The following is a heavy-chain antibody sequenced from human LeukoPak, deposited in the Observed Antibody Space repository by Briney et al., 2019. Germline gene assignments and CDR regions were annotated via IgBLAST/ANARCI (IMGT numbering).Heavy chain of an antibody. D-gene: IGHD1-26*01. V-gene: IGHV3-74*01. CDR3: ANGIVGATTGMIFDY. CDR1: GFTFSDYW. CDR2: INTDGSTT. Sequence: GGSLRLSRAASGFTFSDYWMHWVRQAPGKGLMGVSRINTDGSTTTYADSVKGRFTISRDNSKNTLYLQMNSLRAEDTAVYYCANGIVGATTGMIFDYWGQGTLVTVSS. J-gene: IGHJ4*02.